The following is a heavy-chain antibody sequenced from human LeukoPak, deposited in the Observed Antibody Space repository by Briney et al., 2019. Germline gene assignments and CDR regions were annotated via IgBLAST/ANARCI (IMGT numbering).Heavy chain of an antibody. V-gene: IGHV3-21*01. J-gene: IGHJ4*02. CDR1: GFTFSSYS. D-gene: IGHD3-10*01. CDR2: ISSSSSYI. CDR3: ARGGITMVRGVLDY. Sequence: GSLRLSSAASGFTFSSYSMNWVRQAPGEGLEWVSSISSSSSYIYYADSVKGRFSISRDNAKNSLYLQMNSLRAQDTAVYYCARGGITMVRGVLDYWGQGTLVTVSS.